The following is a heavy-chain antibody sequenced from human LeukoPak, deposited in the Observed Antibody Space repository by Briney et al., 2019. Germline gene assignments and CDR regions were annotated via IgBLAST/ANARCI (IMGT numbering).Heavy chain of an antibody. J-gene: IGHJ6*03. CDR3: ARHEGVAAAGNRGYYYYYYMDV. D-gene: IGHD6-13*01. CDR1: GGSFSGYY. CDR2: INHSGST. V-gene: IGHV4-34*01. Sequence: SETLSLTCAVYGGSFSGYYWSWIRQPPGKGLEWIGEINHSGSTNYNPSLKSRVTISVDTSKNQFSLKLSSVTAADTAVYYCARHEGVAAAGNRGYYYYYYMDVWGKGTTVTVSS.